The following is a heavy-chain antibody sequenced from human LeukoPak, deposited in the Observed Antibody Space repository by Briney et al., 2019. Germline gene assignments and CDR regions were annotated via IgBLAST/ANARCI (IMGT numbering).Heavy chain of an antibody. CDR3: ARGRGYCSGGSCSIVAFDI. CDR1: GYTFTSYA. V-gene: IGHV1-18*01. Sequence: ASVTVSCTASGYTFTSYAFTWVRQAPGQGLEWMGWISAYNGNTNYAQKLQGRVTMTTDTSTSTAHMELRSLRSEDTAVYYCARGRGYCSGGSCSIVAFDIWGQGTMVTVSS. CDR2: ISAYNGNT. J-gene: IGHJ3*02. D-gene: IGHD2-15*01.